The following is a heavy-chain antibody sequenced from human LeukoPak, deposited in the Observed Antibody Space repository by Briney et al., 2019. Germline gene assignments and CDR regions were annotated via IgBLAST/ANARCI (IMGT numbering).Heavy chain of an antibody. Sequence: GSLRLSCAASGFTFSSYAMNWVRQAPGKGLEWVSAISGSGASTYYADSVKGRFTISRDNSKNTLYLQMNSLRAEDTAVYYCARGYCSSTRCYYDYWGQGTLVTVSS. D-gene: IGHD2-2*01. J-gene: IGHJ4*02. CDR3: ARGYCSSTRCYYDY. CDR1: GFTFSSYA. CDR2: ISGSGAST. V-gene: IGHV3-23*01.